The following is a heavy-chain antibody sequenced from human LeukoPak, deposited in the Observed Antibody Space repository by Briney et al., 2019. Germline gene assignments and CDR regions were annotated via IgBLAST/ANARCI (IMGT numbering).Heavy chain of an antibody. D-gene: IGHD6-13*01. J-gene: IGHJ4*02. CDR2: IRYDGSNK. V-gene: IGHV3-30*02. CDR1: GFTFNSYG. CDR3: ARDIEAAGLFLDY. Sequence: GGSLRLSCAASGFTFNSYGMHWVRQAPGKGLEWVAFIRYDGSNKYYADSVKGRFTISRGNAKNSLYLQMNSLRAEDTAVYYCARDIEAAGLFLDYWGQGTLVTVSS.